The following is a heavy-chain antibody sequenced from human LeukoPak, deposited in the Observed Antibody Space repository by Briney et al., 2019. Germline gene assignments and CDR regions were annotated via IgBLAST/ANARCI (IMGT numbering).Heavy chain of an antibody. CDR3: ARAYYDSSGYCDY. CDR1: GFTFSSYW. Sequence: PGGSLRLSCAASGFTFSSYWMHWVRQAPGKGLVWVSRINSDGSSTRYADSVKGRFTISRDNAKNTLYLQMNSLRAEDTAVYYCARAYYDSSGYCDYWGQGTLVTVSS. J-gene: IGHJ4*02. D-gene: IGHD3-22*01. CDR2: INSDGSST. V-gene: IGHV3-74*01.